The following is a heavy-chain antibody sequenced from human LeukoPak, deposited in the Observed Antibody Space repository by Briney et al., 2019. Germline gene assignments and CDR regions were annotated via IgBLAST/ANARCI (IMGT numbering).Heavy chain of an antibody. CDR2: IYYSGST. V-gene: IGHV4-59*08. CDR1: GGSISSYY. D-gene: IGHD3-22*01. J-gene: IGHJ4*02. Sequence: SETLSLTCTVSGGSISSYYWSWIRQPPGKGLEWVGYIYYSGSTNYNPSLKSRVTISVDTSKNQFSLKLSSVTAADTAVYYCARHGSYPGGYDSSGPDYWGQGTLVTVSS. CDR3: ARHGSYPGGYDSSGPDY.